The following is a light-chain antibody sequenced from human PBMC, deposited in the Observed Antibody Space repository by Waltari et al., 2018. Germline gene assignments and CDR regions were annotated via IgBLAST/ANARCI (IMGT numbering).Light chain of an antibody. J-gene: IGKJ1*01. CDR1: QSISSW. CDR3: QQCNTYSGT. Sequence: DIQMTQSPSTLSASVGDSVTITCRASQSISSWLAWYQQKPGKAPKLLIDKASSLESGVPSRFSGSGSGTEFTLTISSLQPDDFATYYCQQCNTYSGTFGQGTKVEIK. CDR2: KAS. V-gene: IGKV1-5*03.